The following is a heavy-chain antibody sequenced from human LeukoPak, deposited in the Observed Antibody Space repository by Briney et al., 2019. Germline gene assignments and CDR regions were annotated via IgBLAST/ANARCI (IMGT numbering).Heavy chain of an antibody. CDR1: GGTFSSYA. CDR2: IIPILGIA. J-gene: IGHJ4*02. D-gene: IGHD6-19*01. Sequence: SVKVSCKASGGTFSSYAISWVRQAPGQGLEWMGRIIPILGIANYAQKFQGRVTITADKSTSTAYMELRSLTSEDTAVYYCARGTPSGWHGAVYWGQGTLVTVSS. V-gene: IGHV1-69*04. CDR3: ARGTPSGWHGAVY.